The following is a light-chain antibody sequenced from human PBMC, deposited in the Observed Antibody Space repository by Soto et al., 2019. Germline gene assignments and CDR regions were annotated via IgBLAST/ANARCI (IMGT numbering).Light chain of an antibody. J-gene: IGLJ1*01. CDR3: AAWDDSLNGRV. CDR1: NPNVGSNT. V-gene: IGLV1-44*01. CDR2: YDN. Sequence: QSVLTQPPSASGTPGPRVTISCSGSNPNVGSNTVNWYQQLPGTAPKLLIYYDNLRPSGVPDRISGSKSGTPASLAISGLQSDDEADYYCAAWDDSLNGRVFGTGTKLTVL.